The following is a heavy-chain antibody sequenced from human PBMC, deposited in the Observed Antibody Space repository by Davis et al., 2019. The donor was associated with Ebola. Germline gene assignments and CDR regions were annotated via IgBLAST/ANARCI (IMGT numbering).Heavy chain of an antibody. CDR3: VAGTARYYFDY. V-gene: IGHV3-9*01. CDR2: ISWNSGSI. J-gene: IGHJ4*02. Sequence: SLKISCAASGFTFDDYAMHWVRQAPGKGLEWVSGISWNSGSIGYADSVKGRFTISRDNAKNSLYLQMNSLRAEDTALYYCVAGTARYYFDYWGQGTLVTVSS. CDR1: GFTFDDYA. D-gene: IGHD6-19*01.